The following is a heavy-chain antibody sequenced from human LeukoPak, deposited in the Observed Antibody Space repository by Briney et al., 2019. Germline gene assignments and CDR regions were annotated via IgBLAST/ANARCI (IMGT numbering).Heavy chain of an antibody. CDR1: GFTFSTYE. J-gene: IGHJ4*02. CDR2: IKPDGDEK. Sequence: PGGSLRLSCAASGFTFSTYEMNWVRQTPGKGLEWVANIKPDGDEKYYVDSVKGRFTISRDNAKNSLYLQMNSLRAEDTAVYYCASEAGYGDYPFDYWGQGTLVTVSS. D-gene: IGHD4-17*01. CDR3: ASEAGYGDYPFDY. V-gene: IGHV3-7*01.